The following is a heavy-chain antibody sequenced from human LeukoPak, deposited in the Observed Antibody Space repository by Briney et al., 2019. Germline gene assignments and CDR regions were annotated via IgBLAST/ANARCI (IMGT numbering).Heavy chain of an antibody. CDR1: GFTFSSDA. CDR3: ARGGYYYPFDY. J-gene: IGHJ4*02. V-gene: IGHV3-23*01. D-gene: IGHD3-22*01. CDR2: ISGSGGST. Sequence: GGSLRLSCAASGFTFSSDAMSWGRQAPGKGLEWVSAISGSGGSTYYADSVKGRFTISRENSKNTLYLQMNSLRAEDTAVYYCARGGYYYPFDYWGQGTLVTVSS.